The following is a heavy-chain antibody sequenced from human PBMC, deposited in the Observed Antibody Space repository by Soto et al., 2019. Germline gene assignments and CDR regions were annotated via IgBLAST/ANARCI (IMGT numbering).Heavy chain of an antibody. CDR3: ARIPRYSFPTSDDLDS. Sequence: KVSCKASGGTFYTYTFSWVRQAPGQGLEWMGSITPIYPTTNYAEKFQGRLTVTADGSTNTAYMELNSLTSEDTAVYYCARIPRYSFPTSDDLDSWGQGTLVTVSS. CDR1: GGTFYTYT. CDR2: ITPIYPTT. V-gene: IGHV1-69*15. D-gene: IGHD5-18*01. J-gene: IGHJ4*02.